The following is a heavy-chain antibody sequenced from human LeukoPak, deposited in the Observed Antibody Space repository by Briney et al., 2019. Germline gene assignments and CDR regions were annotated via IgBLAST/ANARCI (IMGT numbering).Heavy chain of an antibody. D-gene: IGHD3-10*01. CDR1: GGSFSGYY. V-gene: IGHV4-59*08. Sequence: SETLSLTCAVYGGSFSGYYWSWIRQPPGKGLEWIGHIYYSGATKYNPSLKSRITISVDTSKNQFSLMLSSVTAADTAVYYCARFGITVVRGGKYYFDYWGQGTLVTVSP. J-gene: IGHJ4*02. CDR2: IYYSGAT. CDR3: ARFGITVVRGGKYYFDY.